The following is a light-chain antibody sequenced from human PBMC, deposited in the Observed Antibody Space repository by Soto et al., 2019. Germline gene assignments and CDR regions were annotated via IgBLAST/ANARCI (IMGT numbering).Light chain of an antibody. V-gene: IGKV3-20*01. CDR2: GAS. Sequence: EIVLTQSPGTLSLSPGERATLSCRASQSVSSSYLAWYQQKPGQAPRLLIYGASSRATGIPDRFSGSGSGTDFTLTISGLEPEDFAVYYCQYYGNSRGTFGQGTRVDIK. CDR1: QSVSSSY. J-gene: IGKJ1*01. CDR3: QYYGNSRGT.